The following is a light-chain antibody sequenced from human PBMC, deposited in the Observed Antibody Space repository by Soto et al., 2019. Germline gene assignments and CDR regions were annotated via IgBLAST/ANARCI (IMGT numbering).Light chain of an antibody. CDR1: QSVSSTY. J-gene: IGKJ4*01. V-gene: IGKV3-20*01. CDR3: QQYGASPLT. CDR2: GAS. Sequence: EIVLTQSPGTLSLSPGERATLSCRASQSVSSTYLAWYQQKPGQAPRLLIYGASSRATGIPDRFSGSGSGTDFTLSISRLEAGDFAVYYCQQYGASPLTFGGGTKVEI.